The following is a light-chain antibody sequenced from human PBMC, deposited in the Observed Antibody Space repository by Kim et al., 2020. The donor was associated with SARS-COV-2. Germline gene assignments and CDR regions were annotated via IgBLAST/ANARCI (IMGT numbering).Light chain of an antibody. J-gene: IGLJ3*02. Sequence: GQEVTISCSGSSSNIGNNYVSWYQQLPGTAPKLLIYDNDRRPSGIPDRFSGSKSGTSATLGITGLQTGDEADYYCGTWDSGLTVGVFGGGTQLTVL. CDR3: GTWDSGLTVGV. V-gene: IGLV1-51*01. CDR1: SSNIGNNY. CDR2: DND.